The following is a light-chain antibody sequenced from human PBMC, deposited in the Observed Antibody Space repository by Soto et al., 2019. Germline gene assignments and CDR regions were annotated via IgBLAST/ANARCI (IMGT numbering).Light chain of an antibody. Sequence: EIVMTQSPATLSVSPGERATLSCRASQSVSSNLAWYQQKPGQAPRLLIYGASTRATGIPARFSGSGSGTEFTLTISSLRSEDSAVYYCQQYNSWLWTFGQGTKV. J-gene: IGKJ1*01. CDR3: QQYNSWLWT. V-gene: IGKV3-15*01. CDR1: QSVSSN. CDR2: GAS.